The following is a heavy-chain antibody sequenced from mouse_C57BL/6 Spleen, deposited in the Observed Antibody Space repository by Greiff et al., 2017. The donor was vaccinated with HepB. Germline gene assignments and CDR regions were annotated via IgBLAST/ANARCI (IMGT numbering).Heavy chain of an antibody. J-gene: IGHJ2*01. D-gene: IGHD2-13*01. Sequence: QVQLQQSGAELVRPGTSVKMSCKASGYTFTNYWLGWAKQRPGHGLEWIGYIYPGGGYTNYDEKFKGKATLTADKSSSTAYMQFSSLTSEDSAIYCCARWTVTNFDYWGQGTTLTVSS. V-gene: IGHV1-63*01. CDR1: GYTFTNYW. CDR2: IYPGGGYT. CDR3: ARWTVTNFDY.